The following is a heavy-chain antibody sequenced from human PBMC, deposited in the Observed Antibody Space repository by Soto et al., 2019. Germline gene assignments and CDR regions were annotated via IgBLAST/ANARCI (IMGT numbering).Heavy chain of an antibody. CDR2: ISPSNGGT. V-gene: IGHV1-18*01. CDR1: GYTFTNYG. Sequence: ASVKVSCKASGYTFTNYGITWVRQAPGQGLEWMGVISPSNGGTHFAQKLQGRLTMTTDTSTSTVYMELSRLGSDDTAVYYCARDPSGYCGGDNCYSGGLDYWGQGTLVTVSS. CDR3: ARDPSGYCGGDNCYSGGLDY. D-gene: IGHD2-15*01. J-gene: IGHJ4*02.